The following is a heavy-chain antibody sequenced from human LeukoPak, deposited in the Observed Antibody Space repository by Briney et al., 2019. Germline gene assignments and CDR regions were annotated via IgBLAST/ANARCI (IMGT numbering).Heavy chain of an antibody. Sequence: HGGSLRLSCAASGFTFSSYGMHWVRQAPGKGLEWVAFIRYDGSNKYYADSVKGRFTISRDNSKNTLYLQMNSLRSEDTAVYYCTRGRWDSAAVSTFDYWGQGTLVTVSS. CDR2: IRYDGSNK. CDR3: TRGRWDSAAVSTFDY. J-gene: IGHJ4*02. V-gene: IGHV3-30*02. D-gene: IGHD1-26*01. CDR1: GFTFSSYG.